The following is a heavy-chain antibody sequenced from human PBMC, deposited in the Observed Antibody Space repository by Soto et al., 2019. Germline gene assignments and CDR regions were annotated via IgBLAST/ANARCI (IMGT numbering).Heavy chain of an antibody. D-gene: IGHD3-22*01. CDR2: VYYSGTT. CDR3: AITTGGPNTLRSRYCLDY. J-gene: IGHJ4*02. Sequence: TSETLPLTCTVSGGSIRGHYWSWIRQPPGKRLEWIGYVYYSGTTNYNPSLKSRVTISVDLSKNQFSLRLSSVTTADTALYYCAITTGGPNTLRSRYCLDYCGEGTLGTVSS. CDR1: GGSIRGHY. V-gene: IGHV4-59*11.